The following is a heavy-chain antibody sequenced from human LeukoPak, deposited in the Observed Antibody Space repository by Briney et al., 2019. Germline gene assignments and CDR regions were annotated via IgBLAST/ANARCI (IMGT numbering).Heavy chain of an antibody. Sequence: SETLSLTCTVSGGSISSSNYYWGWIRLPPGKGLEWIGSIYYSGSTYYNPSLKSRVTISVDTSKNQFSLKMSSVTAADTAVYYCARARDGHINNWFDPWGQGTLVTVSS. D-gene: IGHD5-24*01. CDR2: IYYSGST. J-gene: IGHJ5*02. CDR1: GGSISSSNYY. V-gene: IGHV4-39*07. CDR3: ARARDGHINNWFDP.